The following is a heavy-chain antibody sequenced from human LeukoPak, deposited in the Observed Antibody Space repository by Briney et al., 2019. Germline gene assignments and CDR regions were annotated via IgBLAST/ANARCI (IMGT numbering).Heavy chain of an antibody. CDR2: IYYSGST. D-gene: IGHD2/OR15-2a*01. V-gene: IGHV4-59*01. CDR3: ARDLNSYFDY. Sequence: SETLSLTCTVSGGSINSYYWSWIRQPPGKGLEWIGHIYYSGSTNYNPSLKSRVTISVDTSKNQFSLKLSSVTAADTAVYYCARDLNSYFDYWGQGTLVTVSS. J-gene: IGHJ4*02. CDR1: GGSINSYY.